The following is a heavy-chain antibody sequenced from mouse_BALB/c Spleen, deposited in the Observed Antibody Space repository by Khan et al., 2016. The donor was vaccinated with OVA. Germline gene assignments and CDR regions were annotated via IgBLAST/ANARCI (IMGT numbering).Heavy chain of an antibody. CDR3: RRFGCLFAD. CDR2: IYPGTSDT. Sequence: VQLQQSGTVLARPGTSVKMSCKASGYTFTSYWMHWVKQRPGQGLEWIGAIYPGTSDTSYNQKFKGKAKLTGVTSTSTAYMELSSLTNEDSAVDYCRRFGCLFADWGQGTLVTVSA. D-gene: IGHD2-2*01. CDR1: GYTFTSYW. J-gene: IGHJ3*01. V-gene: IGHV1-5*01.